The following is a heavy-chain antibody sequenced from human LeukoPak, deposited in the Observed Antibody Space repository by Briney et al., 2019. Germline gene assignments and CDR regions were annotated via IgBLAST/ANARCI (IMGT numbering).Heavy chain of an antibody. CDR1: GGSISSYY. J-gene: IGHJ5*02. V-gene: IGHV4-4*07. CDR2: IYTSGST. CDR3: AQNVNYYDSSGPTWWFDP. D-gene: IGHD3-22*01. Sequence: SETLSLTCTVSGGSISSYYWSWIRQPAGKGLEWIGRIYTSGSTNYNPSLKSRVTMSVDTSKNQFSLKLSSVTAADTVVYYCAQNVNYYDSSGPTWWFDPWGQGTLVTVSS.